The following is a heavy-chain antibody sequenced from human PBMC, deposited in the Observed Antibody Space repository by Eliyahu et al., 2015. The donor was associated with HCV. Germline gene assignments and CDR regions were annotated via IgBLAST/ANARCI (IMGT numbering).Heavy chain of an antibody. CDR1: GXCFDEFA. J-gene: IGHJ4*02. CDR2: ISWXRGRV. D-gene: IGHD1-26*01. CDR3: VKDSASFSSHFDS. V-gene: IGHV3-9*01. Sequence: EVQLVESGGGLVQXGRSLRLSCAAXGXCFDEFAVHWVRKSPGQGMXWVSGISWXRGRVDYADSVKGRFTISRDTARNSLYLQMNSLRPEDTAFYYCVKDSASFSSHFDSWGRGTLVTVSS.